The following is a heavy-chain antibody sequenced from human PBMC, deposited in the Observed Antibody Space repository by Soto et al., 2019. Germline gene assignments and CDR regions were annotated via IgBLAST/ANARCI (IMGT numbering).Heavy chain of an antibody. D-gene: IGHD6-19*01. CDR1: GFTFSSYS. CDR3: ARDVRSWLVLDY. Sequence: EVQLVESGGGLVKPGGSLRLSCAASGFTFSSYSMNWVRQAPGKGLEWVSSISSSSSYIYYADSVKGRLTISRDNAKNSLYQQMNSLRAEDTAVYYCARDVRSWLVLDYWGQGTLVTVSS. CDR2: ISSSSSYI. V-gene: IGHV3-21*01. J-gene: IGHJ4*02.